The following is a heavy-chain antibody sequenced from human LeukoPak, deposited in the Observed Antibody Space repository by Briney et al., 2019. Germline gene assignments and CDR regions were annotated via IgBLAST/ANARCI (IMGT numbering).Heavy chain of an antibody. CDR1: GGTLSSYA. J-gene: IGHJ4*02. V-gene: IGHV1-69*13. Sequence: SVKVSCKASGGTLSSYAISWMRQAPGQGLEWMGGTIPIFGTANYAQKFQGRVTITADESTSTAYMELSSLRSEDTAVYYCARDFVHPDGYNYHYFDYWGQGTLVTVSS. CDR2: TIPIFGTA. CDR3: ARDFVHPDGYNYHYFDY. D-gene: IGHD5-24*01.